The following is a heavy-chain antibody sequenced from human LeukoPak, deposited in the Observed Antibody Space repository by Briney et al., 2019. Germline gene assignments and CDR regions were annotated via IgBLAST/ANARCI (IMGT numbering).Heavy chain of an antibody. D-gene: IGHD6-19*01. CDR3: ARDSYSSGAIDNYYYGMDV. J-gene: IGHJ6*02. Sequence: GGSLRLSCAASGFTFSSYGMHWVRQAPGKGLEGVAVIWYDGSNKYYADSVKGRFTISRDNSKNTLHLPMNTVRAEHTAVYYCARDSYSSGAIDNYYYGMDVWGQGTTVTVSS. CDR2: IWYDGSNK. CDR1: GFTFSSYG. V-gene: IGHV3-33*01.